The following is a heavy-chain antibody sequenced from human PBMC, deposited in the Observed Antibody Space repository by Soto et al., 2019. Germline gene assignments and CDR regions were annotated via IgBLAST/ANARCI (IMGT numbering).Heavy chain of an antibody. V-gene: IGHV3-30*18. CDR3: AKDPGSSGYEYYFDY. CDR2: ISYDGSNK. CDR1: GFTFSSYG. Sequence: QVQLVESGGGMVQPGRSLRLSCAASGFTFSSYGMHWVRQAPGKGLEWVAVISYDGSNKYYADSVKGRFTISRDNSKNTLYLQMNSLRAEDTAVYYCAKDPGSSGYEYYFDYWGQGTLVTVSS. J-gene: IGHJ4*02. D-gene: IGHD5-12*01.